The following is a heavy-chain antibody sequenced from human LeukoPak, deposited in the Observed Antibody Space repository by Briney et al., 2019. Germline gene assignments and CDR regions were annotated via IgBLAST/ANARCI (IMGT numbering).Heavy chain of an antibody. CDR1: GGSISSSNW. Sequence: SGTLSLTCAVSGGSISSSNWWSWVRQPPGKGLEWIGEIYHSGSTNYNPSLKGRVTISVDKSKNQFSLKLSSVTAADTAVYYCARVRYYGSGSSDWGQGTLVTVSS. CDR3: ARVRYYGSGSSD. V-gene: IGHV4-4*02. D-gene: IGHD3-10*01. CDR2: IYHSGST. J-gene: IGHJ4*02.